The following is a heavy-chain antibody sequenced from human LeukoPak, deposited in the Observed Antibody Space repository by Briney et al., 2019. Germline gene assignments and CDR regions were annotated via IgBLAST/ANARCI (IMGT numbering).Heavy chain of an antibody. J-gene: IGHJ6*04. CDR3: AELGITMIGGV. CDR2: ISGSGGTT. CDR1: GFTFSSYG. V-gene: IGHV3-23*01. Sequence: GGSLRLSCAASGFTFSSYGMSWVRQAPGKGLEWVSAISGSGGTTYYADSVKGRFTISRDNSKNSLYLQMNSLRAEDTAVYYCAELGITMIGGVWGKGTTVTISS. D-gene: IGHD3-10*02.